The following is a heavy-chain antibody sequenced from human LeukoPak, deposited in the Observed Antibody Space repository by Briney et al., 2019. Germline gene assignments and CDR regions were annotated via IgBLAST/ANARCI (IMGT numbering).Heavy chain of an antibody. V-gene: IGHV4-34*01. CDR2: INHSGST. J-gene: IGHJ4*02. D-gene: IGHD3-3*01. CDR1: GGSFSGHY. CDR3: ASGQYSDLWSGYYVD. Sequence: SETLSLTCAVYGGSFSGHYWCWIRQRPGKGLEWIGEINHSGSTNYNPSLESRVTISVDTSKNHFSLKLSSVTAADTAVYYWASGQYSDLWSGYYVDWGQGTLVTVSA.